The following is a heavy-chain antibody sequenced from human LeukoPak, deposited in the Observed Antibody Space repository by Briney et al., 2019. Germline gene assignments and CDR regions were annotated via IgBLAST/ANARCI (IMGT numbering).Heavy chain of an antibody. J-gene: IGHJ4*02. V-gene: IGHV3-30*18. D-gene: IGHD2-2*01. CDR3: AKAYLSIVVVPAADY. Sequence: GRSLRLSCAASGFTFSSYGMHWVRQAPGKGLEWVAVISYDGSNKYYADSVKGRFTISRDNSKNTLYLQMNSLRAEDTAVYYGAKAYLSIVVVPAADYWGQGTLVTVSS. CDR1: GFTFSSYG. CDR2: ISYDGSNK.